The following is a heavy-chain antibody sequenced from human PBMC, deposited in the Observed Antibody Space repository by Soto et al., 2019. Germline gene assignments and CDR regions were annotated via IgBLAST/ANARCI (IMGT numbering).Heavy chain of an antibody. D-gene: IGHD2-15*01. J-gene: IGHJ6*02. Sequence: PTRTLSLTCTVSGGSISSYYWSWIRQPAGKGLEWIGRIYTSGSTNYNPSLKSRVTMSVDTSKNQFSLKLSSVTAADTAVYYCARSSGGSYYYYYGMDVWGQGTTVTVSS. CDR1: GGSISSYY. V-gene: IGHV4-4*07. CDR3: ARSSGGSYYYYYGMDV. CDR2: IYTSGST.